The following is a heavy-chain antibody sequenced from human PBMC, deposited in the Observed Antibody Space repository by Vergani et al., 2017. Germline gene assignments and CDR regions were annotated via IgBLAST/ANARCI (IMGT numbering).Heavy chain of an antibody. CDR3: ARLSYDTTPYLQGGYDC. J-gene: IGHJ4*02. V-gene: IGHV3-23*01. CDR2: IIARYPST. Sequence: EVQLLQSGGGVIQPGGSVRLSCAASGFTFSACPMTSVRQAPGKELEWVSAIIARYPSTYYAGSVKGRFTISRDNSKNMLYLQMNSLRAEDTAVYYCARLSYDTTPYLQGGYDCWGQGTLVSVSS. D-gene: IGHD3-22*01. CDR1: GFTFSACP.